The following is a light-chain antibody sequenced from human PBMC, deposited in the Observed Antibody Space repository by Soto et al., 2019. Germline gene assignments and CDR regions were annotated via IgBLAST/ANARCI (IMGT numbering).Light chain of an antibody. CDR2: GNS. Sequence: QPVLTQPPSVSAAPGQRVTISCTGSSSNIGAGYDVHWYQQLPGTAPKLLIYGNSNRPSGVPDRFSGSKSGTSASLAITGLQAEDEADYYCQSYDSSLDVVFGGGTKLTVL. J-gene: IGLJ2*01. CDR3: QSYDSSLDVV. CDR1: SSNIGAGYD. V-gene: IGLV1-40*01.